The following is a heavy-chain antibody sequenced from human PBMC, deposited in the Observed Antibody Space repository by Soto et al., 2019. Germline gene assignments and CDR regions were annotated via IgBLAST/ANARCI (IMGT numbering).Heavy chain of an antibody. CDR1: GFTFSSYG. CDR2: IWYDGSNK. J-gene: IGHJ6*02. D-gene: IGHD6-6*01. Sequence: PGGSLRLSCAASGFTFSSYGMHWVRQAPGKGLGWVAVIWYDGSNKYYADSVKGRFTISRDNSKNTLYLQMNSLRAEDTAVYYCARDPNSGSSGREYGMDVWGQGTTVTVSS. CDR3: ARDPNSGSSGREYGMDV. V-gene: IGHV3-33*01.